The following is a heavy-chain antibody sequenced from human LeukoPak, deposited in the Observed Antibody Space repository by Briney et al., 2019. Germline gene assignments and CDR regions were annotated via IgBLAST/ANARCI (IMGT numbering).Heavy chain of an antibody. V-gene: IGHV3-7*01. J-gene: IGHJ6*02. CDR1: GFTVSSNY. CDR2: IKQDGSEK. CDR3: VKDLGSAITSALALDV. Sequence: GGSLRLSCAASGFTVSSNYMSWVRQAPGKGLEWVANIKQDGSEKYYVDSVKGRFTISRDNAKNSLYLQMNSLRAEDTAVYYCVKDLGSAITSALALDVWGQGTTVTVSS. D-gene: IGHD2-15*01.